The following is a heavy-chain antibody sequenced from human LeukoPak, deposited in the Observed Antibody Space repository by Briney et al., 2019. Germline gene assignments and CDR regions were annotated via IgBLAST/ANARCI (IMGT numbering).Heavy chain of an antibody. CDR3: ARGPAGSSWYLDY. V-gene: IGHV5-10-1*01. J-gene: IGHJ4*02. Sequence: GDSLRISCKGSGYSFTSYWISWVRQMPGKGLEWMGRTDRTDSNNNYSPSFQGHVTISADKSISTAYLQWSSLKASDTAMYYCARGPAGSSWYLDYWGQGTLVTVSS. D-gene: IGHD6-13*01. CDR2: TDRTDSNN. CDR1: GYSFTSYW.